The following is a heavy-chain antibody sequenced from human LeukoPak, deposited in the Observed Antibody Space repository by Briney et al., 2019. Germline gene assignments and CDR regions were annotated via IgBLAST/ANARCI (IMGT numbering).Heavy chain of an antibody. CDR1: GGTFSSYA. CDR3: ARVGCSSTSCYTDDAFDI. J-gene: IGHJ3*02. D-gene: IGHD2-2*02. V-gene: IGHV1-69*13. Sequence: ASVKVSCKASGGTFSSYAISWVRQAPGQGLEWMGGIIPIFGTANYAQKFQGRVTITADESTSTAYMELSSLRSEDTAVYYCARVGCSSTSCYTDDAFDIWGQGTMVTVSS. CDR2: IIPIFGTA.